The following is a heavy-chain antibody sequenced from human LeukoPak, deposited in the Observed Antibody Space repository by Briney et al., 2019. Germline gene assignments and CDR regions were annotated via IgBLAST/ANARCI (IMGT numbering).Heavy chain of an antibody. CDR1: GFTFSSYW. CDR3: ARGRGLGVVSPYFDY. V-gene: IGHV3-74*01. CDR2: INSDGSST. D-gene: IGHD3-3*01. Sequence: PGGSLRLSCAASGFTFSSYWMHWVRQAPGKGLVWVSRINSDGSSTSYADSVKGRFTISRDNSKNIVSLQMNNLRAEDTAVYYCARGRGLGVVSPYFDYWGQGTLVTVSS. J-gene: IGHJ4*02.